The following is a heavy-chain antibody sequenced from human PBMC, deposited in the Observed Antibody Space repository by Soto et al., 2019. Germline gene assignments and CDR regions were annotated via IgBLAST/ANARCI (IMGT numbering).Heavy chain of an antibody. CDR2: ISYDGSNG. Sequence: QVQLVESGGGVVQPGRSLRLSCEVFGFTFSRYAMHWVRQAPGRGLEWMAVISYDGSNGDYADSVKGRFTISRDNSKNTLFLQMNSLRVEDTALYFCARAADRSIFGVLPSWGQGTLVTVSS. D-gene: IGHD3-3*01. CDR1: GFTFSRYA. CDR3: ARAADRSIFGVLPS. J-gene: IGHJ5*02. V-gene: IGHV3-30*01.